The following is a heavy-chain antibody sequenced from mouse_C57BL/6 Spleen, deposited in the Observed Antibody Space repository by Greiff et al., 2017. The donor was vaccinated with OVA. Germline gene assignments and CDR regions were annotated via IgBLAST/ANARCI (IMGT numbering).Heavy chain of an antibody. CDR1: GYTFTDYN. J-gene: IGHJ1*03. V-gene: IGHV1-22*01. CDR3: AKITTVVEGYFDG. Sequence: VQLKQSGPELVKPGASVKMSCKASGYTFTDYNMHWVKQSPGKSLEWIGYINPNNGGTSYNQKFKGKATLTVNKSSSTAYMELRSLTSEDSAVYYCAKITTVVEGYFDGWGTGTTVTVSS. CDR2: INPNNGGT. D-gene: IGHD1-1*01.